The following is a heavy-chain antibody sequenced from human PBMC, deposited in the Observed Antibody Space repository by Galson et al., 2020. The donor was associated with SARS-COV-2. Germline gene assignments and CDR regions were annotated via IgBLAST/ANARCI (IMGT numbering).Heavy chain of an antibody. J-gene: IGHJ6*03. CDR1: GGSFSGYS. D-gene: IGHD3-10*01. CDR3: ARGHRGVVPSPVLGLGPYYSYYYMDV. CDR2: INISGST. V-gene: IGHV4-34*01. Sequence: SETLSLPCAVYGGSFSGYSWTWIRQPPGKGLEWIGEINISGSTSYSPSLRSRVTISVDTSKNQFSLNLRSLTAADTALYYCARGHRGVVPSPVLGLGPYYSYYYMDVWGKGTAVTVSS.